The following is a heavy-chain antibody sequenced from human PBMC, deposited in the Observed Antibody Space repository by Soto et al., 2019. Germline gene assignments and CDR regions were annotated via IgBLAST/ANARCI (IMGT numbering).Heavy chain of an antibody. D-gene: IGHD6-6*01. Sequence: EVQLLESGGGLVQTGESLRLSCAASGFTFSSYAMSWVRQATGKGLEWVSVISGSDDSTYYSDSVKGRFTISRDNSKNTLYLQMHSLRAEDTAVYYCAKRSSSSTFDSWGQGTLVTVSS. CDR2: ISGSDDST. CDR1: GFTFSSYA. CDR3: AKRSSSSTFDS. V-gene: IGHV3-23*01. J-gene: IGHJ4*02.